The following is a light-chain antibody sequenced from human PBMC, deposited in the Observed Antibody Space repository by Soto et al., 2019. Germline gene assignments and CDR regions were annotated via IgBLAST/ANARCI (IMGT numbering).Light chain of an antibody. V-gene: IGKV1-39*01. CDR3: QQSDSTPHT. CDR2: AAS. Sequence: DIQMTQSPSSLSASVGDRVTITCRASQSISSHLNWYQQKPGKAPKLLIYAASSLQSGVPSRFSDSGSGTDFTLTISSLQPEDFATYYCQQSDSTPHTFGQGTKLEIK. J-gene: IGKJ2*01. CDR1: QSISSH.